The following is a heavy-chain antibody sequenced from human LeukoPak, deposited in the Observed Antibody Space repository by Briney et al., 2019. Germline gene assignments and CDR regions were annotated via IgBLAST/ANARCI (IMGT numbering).Heavy chain of an antibody. CDR1: GFTFSSYA. J-gene: IGHJ3*02. Sequence: GGSLRLSCAASGFTFSSYAMHWVRQAPGKGLEWVAVISYDGSNKYYADSVKGRFTISRDNSKNTLYLQMNSLRAEDTALYYCAPELGRYYYDSSGYTGIWGQGTMVTVSS. V-gene: IGHV3-30-3*01. CDR2: ISYDGSNK. D-gene: IGHD3-22*01. CDR3: APELGRYYYDSSGYTGI.